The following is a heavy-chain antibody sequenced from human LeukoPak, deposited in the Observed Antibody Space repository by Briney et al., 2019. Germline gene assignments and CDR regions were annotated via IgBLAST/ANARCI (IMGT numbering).Heavy chain of an antibody. CDR1: GGSISSYY. Sequence: SETLSLTCTVSGGSISSYYWSWIRQPPGKGLEWIGEINHSGSTNYNPSLKSRVTISVDTSKNQFSLKLSSVTAADTAVYYCARGGGVRSSWPSYYYMDVWGKGTTVTISS. CDR2: INHSGST. D-gene: IGHD6-13*01. CDR3: ARGGGVRSSWPSYYYMDV. J-gene: IGHJ6*03. V-gene: IGHV4-34*01.